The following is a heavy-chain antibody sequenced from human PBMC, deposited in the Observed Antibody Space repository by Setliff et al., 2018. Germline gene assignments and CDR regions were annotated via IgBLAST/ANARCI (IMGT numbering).Heavy chain of an antibody. J-gene: IGHJ4*02. CDR1: GYTFTNYG. CDR3: ARGGQLALFDY. CDR2: ITTYNGDT. V-gene: IGHV1-18*01. Sequence: ASVKVSCKASGYTFTNYGISWVRQAPGQGLAWMGWITTYNGDTNCAQKLQGRVTMTTDTSTSTAYMELRSLRSDDTAVYYCARGGQLALFDYWGQGTLVTVSS.